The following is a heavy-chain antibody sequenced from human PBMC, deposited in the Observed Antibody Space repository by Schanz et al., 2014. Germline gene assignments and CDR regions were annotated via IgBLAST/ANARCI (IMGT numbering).Heavy chain of an antibody. J-gene: IGHJ4*02. D-gene: IGHD2-8*01. CDR2: ISNGGGGYI. CDR3: AREYASTWFESNVMAGRIDN. Sequence: EVQLVESGGGLVKPGGSLRLSCVVSGFTFRGYAMSWVRQAPGKGLQWVSTISNGGGGYISYADFVKGRFTISRDNSMNTLSLQMNGLSADDTAVYFCAREYASTWFESNVMAGRIDNWGQGTLVTVSS. V-gene: IGHV3-23*04. CDR1: GFTFRGYA.